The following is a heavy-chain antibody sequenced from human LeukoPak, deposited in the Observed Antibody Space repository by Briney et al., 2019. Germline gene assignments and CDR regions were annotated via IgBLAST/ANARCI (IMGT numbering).Heavy chain of an antibody. Sequence: SETLSLTCTVSGASIDSGHYYWGWIRQPPGKGLEWIGSIHYSGTTYYNPSLKSRVTISIDTSNNQFSLKLSSVTAADTAVYYCARGTPYNPWGQGTLVTVSS. V-gene: IGHV4-39*07. CDR3: ARGTPYNP. D-gene: IGHD4-11*01. J-gene: IGHJ5*02. CDR2: IHYSGTT. CDR1: GASIDSGHYY.